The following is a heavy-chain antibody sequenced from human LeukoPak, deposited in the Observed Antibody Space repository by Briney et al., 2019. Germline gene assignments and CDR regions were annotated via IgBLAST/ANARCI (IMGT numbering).Heavy chain of an antibody. CDR2: IIPIFGTA. D-gene: IGHD5-18*01. V-gene: IGHV1-69*06. CDR1: GGTFSSYA. Sequence: SVKVSCKASGGTFSSYAISWVRQAPGQGLEWVGGIIPIFGTANYAQKFQGRVTITADKSTSTAYMELSSLRSEDTAVYYCARKRMDTAMVSYYYYGMDVWGKGTTVTVSS. J-gene: IGHJ6*04. CDR3: ARKRMDTAMVSYYYYGMDV.